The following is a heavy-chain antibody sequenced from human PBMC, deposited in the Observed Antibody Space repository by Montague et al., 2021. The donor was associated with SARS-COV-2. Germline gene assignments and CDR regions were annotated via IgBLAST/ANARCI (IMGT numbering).Heavy chain of an antibody. J-gene: IGHJ2*01. D-gene: IGHD3-16*01. V-gene: IGHV4-59*01. CDR3: AREYRIELWQTNWYFGL. CDR2: VHYTGST. CDR1: GDSISSYY. Sequence: SETLSLTCEVSGDSISSYYWSWIRQSPGKGLEWIGYVHYTGSTKYTPSLKTRVTLSLDTPKNHFSLRLSSVTAADTAVYYCAREYRIELWQTNWYFGLWGRGTLVTVSS.